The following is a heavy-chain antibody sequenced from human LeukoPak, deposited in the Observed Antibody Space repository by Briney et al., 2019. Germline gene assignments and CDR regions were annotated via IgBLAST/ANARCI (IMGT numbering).Heavy chain of an antibody. CDR1: GFTFSSYG. J-gene: IGHJ4*02. CDR2: ISYDGSNK. Sequence: GGSLRLSCAASGFTFSSYGMHWVRQAPGKGLEWVAVISYDGSNKYYADSVKGRFTISRDNSKNTLYLQMSSLRAEDTAVYYCAKGYYFDYWGQGTLVTVSS. CDR3: AKGYYFDY. V-gene: IGHV3-30*18.